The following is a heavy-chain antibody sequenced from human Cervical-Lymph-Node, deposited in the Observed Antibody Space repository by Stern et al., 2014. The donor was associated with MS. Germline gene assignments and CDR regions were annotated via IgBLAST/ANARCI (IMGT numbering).Heavy chain of an antibody. CDR1: GGTFRSYG. D-gene: IGHD3-9*01. J-gene: IGHJ6*02. CDR3: ARHFDWLLGAEDYGMDV. Sequence: QVQLVQSGAEVKQPGSSVNVSCKASGGTFRSYGFSWVRQAPGQGLEWVGGIIPFFGVTNYEQKYQGRVTIIADESTNTVYMELSSLRSEDTAVYYCARHFDWLLGAEDYGMDVWGQGTTVTVSS. CDR2: IIPFFGVT. V-gene: IGHV1-69*01.